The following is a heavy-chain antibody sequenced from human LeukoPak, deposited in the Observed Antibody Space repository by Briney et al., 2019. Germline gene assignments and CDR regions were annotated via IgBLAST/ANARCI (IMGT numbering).Heavy chain of an antibody. Sequence: PSETLSLTCTVSGGSISSSSYYWGWIRQPPGKGLEWIGSIYYSGSTYYNPSLKSRVTISVDTSKNQFSLKLSSVTAADTAVYYCARDNVGLVNGGYFYYFDYWGQGTLVTVSS. V-gene: IGHV4-39*02. J-gene: IGHJ4*02. D-gene: IGHD2-8*01. CDR1: GGSISSSSYY. CDR3: ARDNVGLVNGGYFYYFDY. CDR2: IYYSGST.